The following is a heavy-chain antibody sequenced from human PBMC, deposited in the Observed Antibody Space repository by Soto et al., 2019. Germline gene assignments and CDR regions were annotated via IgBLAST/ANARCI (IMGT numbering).Heavy chain of an antibody. CDR1: GFTFSSYW. Sequence: GGSLRLSCAASGFTFSSYWMSWVRQAPGKGLEWVANIKQDGSEKYYVDSVKGRFTISRDNAKNSLYLQMNSLRAEDTAVYYCESAGREGYPIDYSGQGTLVTVSS. CDR3: ESAGREGYPIDY. D-gene: IGHD5-12*01. V-gene: IGHV3-7*01. J-gene: IGHJ4*02. CDR2: IKQDGSEK.